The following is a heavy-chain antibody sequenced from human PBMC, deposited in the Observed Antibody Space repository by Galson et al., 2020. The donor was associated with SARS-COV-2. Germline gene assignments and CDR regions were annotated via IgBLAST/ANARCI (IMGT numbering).Heavy chain of an antibody. V-gene: IGHV4-39*02. CDR2: IYSSGST. Sequence: SETLSLTCTVSGGSISSTTYKWGWIRQSPGKGLEWIGSIYSSGSTHSNPSHKSRVTISRDTSKNQISLRLSSVTAADTAVYYCAREVVVIVATNWFDPWGQGTLVTVSS. D-gene: IGHD2-15*01. CDR1: GGSISSTTYK. CDR3: AREVVVIVATNWFDP. J-gene: IGHJ5*02.